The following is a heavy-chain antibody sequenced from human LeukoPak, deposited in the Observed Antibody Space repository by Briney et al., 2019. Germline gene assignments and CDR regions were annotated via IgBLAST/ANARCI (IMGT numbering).Heavy chain of an antibody. J-gene: IGHJ4*02. D-gene: IGHD3-22*01. CDR1: GFTFSSYW. CDR3: AKANYYDSSGYLAY. CDR2: ISWDGGST. V-gene: IGHV3-43D*03. Sequence: GGSLRLSCAASGFTFSSYWMHWVRQAPGKGLEWVSLISWDGGSTYYADSVKGRFTISRDNSKNSLYLQMNSLRAEDTALYYCAKANYYDSSGYLAYWGQGTLVTVSS.